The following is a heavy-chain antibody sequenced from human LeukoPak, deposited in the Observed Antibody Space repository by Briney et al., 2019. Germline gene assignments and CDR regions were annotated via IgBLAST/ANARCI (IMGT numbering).Heavy chain of an antibody. J-gene: IGHJ6*02. V-gene: IGHV4-34*01. Sequence: PSETLSLTCAVYGGSFSGYYWSWIRQPPGKGLEWIGEINHSGSTNCNPSLKSRVTISVDTSKNQFSLKLSSVTAADTAVYYCARGPPGYYYYGMDVWGQGTTVTVSS. CDR3: ARGPPGYYYYGMDV. CDR2: INHSGST. CDR1: GGSFSGYY.